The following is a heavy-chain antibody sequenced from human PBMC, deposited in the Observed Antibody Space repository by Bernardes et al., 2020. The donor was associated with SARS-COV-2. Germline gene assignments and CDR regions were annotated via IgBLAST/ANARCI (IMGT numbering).Heavy chain of an antibody. D-gene: IGHD3-10*01. CDR1: GYTFTSYG. CDR2: ISAFNGNT. J-gene: IGHJ5*02. V-gene: IGHV1-18*01. Sequence: AAVKVSCKASGYTFTSYGITWVRQAPGQGLEWMGWISAFNGNTNYAQKFQGRVTMTTDTSTSSAYMELRSLRSDDTAVYYCARGGRRGWFDPWGQGTLVTVSS. CDR3: ARGGRRGWFDP.